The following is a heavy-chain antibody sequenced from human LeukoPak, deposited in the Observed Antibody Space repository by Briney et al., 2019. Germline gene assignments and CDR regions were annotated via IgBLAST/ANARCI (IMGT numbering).Heavy chain of an antibody. Sequence: GASVKVSCKASGGTFSSYAISWVRQAPGQGLEWMGGIIPILGTANYAQKFQGRVTITADESTSTAYMELSSLRSEDTAVYYCARGGTAMAHAFDIWGQGTMVTVSS. D-gene: IGHD5-18*01. CDR3: ARGGTAMAHAFDI. CDR2: IIPILGTA. V-gene: IGHV1-69*01. J-gene: IGHJ3*02. CDR1: GGTFSSYA.